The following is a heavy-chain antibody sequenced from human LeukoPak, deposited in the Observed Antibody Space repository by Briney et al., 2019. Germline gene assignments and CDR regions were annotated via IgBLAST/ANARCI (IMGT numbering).Heavy chain of an antibody. CDR1: GGSMSSYY. Sequence: SETLSLTCTVSGGSMSSYYWSWIRQPPGKGLEWIGYIYYSGSTKYNPSLKSRVTISVDTSKNQFSLKLSSVTAADTAVYYCARGAYSSGSFDYWGQGTLVTVSS. J-gene: IGHJ4*02. D-gene: IGHD6-19*01. CDR3: ARGAYSSGSFDY. V-gene: IGHV4-59*12. CDR2: IYYSGST.